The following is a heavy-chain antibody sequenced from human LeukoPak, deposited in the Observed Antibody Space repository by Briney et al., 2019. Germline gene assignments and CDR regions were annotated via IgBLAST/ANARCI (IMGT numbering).Heavy chain of an antibody. CDR3: ARCYPGTYHFDS. V-gene: IGHV4-59*08. J-gene: IGHJ4*02. CDR1: GGSITNYY. CDR2: IYYTGST. Sequence: SETLSLTCAVSGGSITNYYRSWIRQPPGKGLEWIGYIYYTGSTNYNPSLKSRVTISMDTSNNQFSLRLSSVTAAETAVYYCARCYPGTYHFDSWGQGILVTVSS. D-gene: IGHD1-14*01.